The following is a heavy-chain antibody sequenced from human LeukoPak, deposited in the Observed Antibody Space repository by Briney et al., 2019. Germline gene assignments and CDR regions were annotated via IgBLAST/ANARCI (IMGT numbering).Heavy chain of an antibody. CDR1: GFTFSSYA. V-gene: IGHV3-23*01. CDR2: ISGSGGST. D-gene: IGHD2-2*02. J-gene: IGHJ6*04. Sequence: PGGSLRLSCAASGFTFSSYAMSWVRQAPGKGLEWVSAISGSGGSTYYADSVKGRFTISRDNAKNSLYLQMNSLRAEDTAVYYCARSLVPAAIRTFVGVDVWGKGTTVTVSS. CDR3: ARSLVPAAIRTFVGVDV.